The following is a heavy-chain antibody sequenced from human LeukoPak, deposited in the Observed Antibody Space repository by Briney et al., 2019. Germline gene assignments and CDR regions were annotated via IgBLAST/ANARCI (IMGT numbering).Heavy chain of an antibody. V-gene: IGHV4-59*01. CDR2: IYYSGST. Sequence: PSETLSLTCTVSGGSISSYYWSWIRQPPGEGLEWIGYIYYSGSTNYNPSLKSRVTISVDTSKNQFSLKLSSVTAADTAVYYCASLGGGGSTFDYWGQGTLVTVSS. J-gene: IGHJ4*02. D-gene: IGHD3-16*01. CDR1: GGSISSYY. CDR3: ASLGGGGSTFDY.